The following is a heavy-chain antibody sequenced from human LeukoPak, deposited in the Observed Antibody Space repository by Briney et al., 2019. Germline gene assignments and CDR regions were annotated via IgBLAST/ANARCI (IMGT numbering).Heavy chain of an antibody. V-gene: IGHV3-53*01. Sequence: GGSLRLSCGASGFTFSNYNMNWVRQAPGEGLEWVSVLYSGGTTYYADSVKGRFTISRDNSKNTLFLQMNSLRAEDTAVYYCARGLGSGTYTEYYMDVWGKGTTVTVSS. CDR3: ARGLGSGTYTEYYMDV. D-gene: IGHD3-10*01. J-gene: IGHJ6*03. CDR1: GFTFSNYN. CDR2: LYSGGTT.